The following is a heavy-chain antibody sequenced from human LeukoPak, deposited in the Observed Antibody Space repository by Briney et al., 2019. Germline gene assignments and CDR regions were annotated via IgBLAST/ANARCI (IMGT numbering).Heavy chain of an antibody. CDR2: ISHDGTNK. CDR3: ASEDVDTGDF. CDR1: GFTFANAG. V-gene: IGHV3-30*01. Sequence: GGSLRLSCAGSGFTFANAGIHWVRLAAGKGLEWVSFISHDGTNKYYSDSVDGRFTVSRLNSQNTVYLQMTDLRPDDTATYYCASEDVDTGDFWGQGTLVTVSS. D-gene: IGHD5-18*01. J-gene: IGHJ4*02.